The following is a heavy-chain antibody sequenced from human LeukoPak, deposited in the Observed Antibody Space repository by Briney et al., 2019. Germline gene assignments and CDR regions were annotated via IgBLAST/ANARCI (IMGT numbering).Heavy chain of an antibody. Sequence: GGSLRLSCAASGFTFSSYAMSWVRQAPGKGLEWVSLIGGSGGSTYYTDSVKGRFTISRDNSKNTLYLQTSSLRAEDTAVYYCAKEGSSDYYYGMDVWGRGTTVTVSS. CDR3: AKEGSSDYYYGMDV. V-gene: IGHV3-23*01. J-gene: IGHJ6*02. CDR1: GFTFSSYA. CDR2: IGGSGGST.